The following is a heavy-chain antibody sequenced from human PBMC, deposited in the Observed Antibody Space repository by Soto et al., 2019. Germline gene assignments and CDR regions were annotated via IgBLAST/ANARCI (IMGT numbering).Heavy chain of an antibody. D-gene: IGHD6-19*01. V-gene: IGHV4-31*03. Sequence: SETLSLTCTVSGGSISSGGYYWSWIRQHPGKGLEWIGYIYYSGSTYYNPSLKSRVTISVDTSKNQFSLKLSSVTAADTAVYYCARGWASGWNDAFDIWGQGKMVTVSS. J-gene: IGHJ3*02. CDR3: ARGWASGWNDAFDI. CDR1: GGSISSGGYY. CDR2: IYYSGST.